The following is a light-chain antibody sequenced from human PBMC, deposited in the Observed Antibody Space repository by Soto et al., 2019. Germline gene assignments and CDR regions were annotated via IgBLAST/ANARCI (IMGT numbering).Light chain of an antibody. CDR1: QSVSNNY. CDR2: GAS. J-gene: IGKJ1*01. V-gene: IGKV3-20*01. CDR3: KQYGGSPRT. Sequence: EIVLTQSPGTLSLSPGERATLSCRASQSVSNNYLAWYQQKPGQAPRLLIYGASSRATGIPDRFSGSGSGTEFTLTISRLEPEEFAVFYCKQYGGSPRTFGQGTRVEIK.